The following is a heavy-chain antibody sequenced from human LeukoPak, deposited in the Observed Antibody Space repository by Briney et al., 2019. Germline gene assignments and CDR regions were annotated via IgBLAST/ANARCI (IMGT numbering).Heavy chain of an antibody. CDR1: GDSISSSSHS. D-gene: IGHD1-7*01. J-gene: IGHJ4*02. CDR3: ARSGFGTTNTYSYFAY. CDR2: IYYSGNT. Sequence: SETLSLTCSVSGDSISSSSHSWGWIRQPPGKGLEWIGTIYYSGNTYYNPSLKSRVTISADTSKNHFSLTLTSVAAADTAIYYCARSGFGTTNTYSYFAYWGQGTLVTVSS. V-gene: IGHV4-39*07.